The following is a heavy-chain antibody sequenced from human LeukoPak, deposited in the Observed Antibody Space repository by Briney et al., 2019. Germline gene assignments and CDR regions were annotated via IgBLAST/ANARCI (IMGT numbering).Heavy chain of an antibody. D-gene: IGHD4/OR15-4a*01. CDR3: AREAAAIGAWYFDF. Sequence: PGGSLRLSCEASGFTFSNYSMNWVRQAPGKGLEWVSYISSSRSTIYYADSVKGRFTISRDNAKSTLYLQMNSLRAEDTAVYFCAREAAAIGAWYFDFWGRGTLVSVSS. CDR1: GFTFSNYS. V-gene: IGHV3-48*04. J-gene: IGHJ2*01. CDR2: ISSSRSTI.